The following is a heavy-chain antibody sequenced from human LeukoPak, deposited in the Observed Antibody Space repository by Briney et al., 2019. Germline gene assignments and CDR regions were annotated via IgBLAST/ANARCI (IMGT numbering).Heavy chain of an antibody. V-gene: IGHV3-23*01. D-gene: IGHD2-2*01. CDR2: ISGSGGST. CDR3: AKDSAYQLVYYYYGMDV. J-gene: IGHJ6*02. CDR1: EFTFSSYA. Sequence: PGGSLRLSCAASEFTFSSYAMSWVRQAPGNGLEWVSAISGSGGSTYYADSVKGRFTISRDNSKNTLYLQMNSLRAEDTAVYYCAKDSAYQLVYYYYGMDVWGQGTTVTVSS.